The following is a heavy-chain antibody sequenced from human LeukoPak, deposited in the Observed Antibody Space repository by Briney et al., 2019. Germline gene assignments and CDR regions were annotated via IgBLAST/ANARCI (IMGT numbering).Heavy chain of an antibody. J-gene: IGHJ3*02. Sequence: GGSLRLSCGASGFNFGLYPMNWVRQAPGKGLEWVANIKEDGTEKTYVESVKGRFTISRDNAKKSLYLEMNNLRAEDTAVYFCARVDVDGYWRISHGFDIWGQGTTVIVSS. CDR1: GFNFGLYP. CDR2: IKEDGTEK. V-gene: IGHV3-7*01. CDR3: ARVDVDGYWRISHGFDI. D-gene: IGHD3-22*01.